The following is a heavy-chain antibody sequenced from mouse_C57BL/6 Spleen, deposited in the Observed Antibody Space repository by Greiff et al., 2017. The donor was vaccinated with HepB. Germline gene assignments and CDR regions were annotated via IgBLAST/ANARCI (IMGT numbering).Heavy chain of an antibody. V-gene: IGHV1-50*01. D-gene: IGHD1-1*01. CDR3: ARISTVVDYYAMDY. J-gene: IGHJ4*01. CDR2: IDPSDSYT. CDR1: GYTFTSYW. Sequence: QVQLKQPGAELVKPGASVKLSCKASGYTFTSYWMQWVKQRPGQGLEWIGEIDPSDSYTNYNQKFKGKATLTVDTSSSTAYMQLSSLTSEDSAVYYCARISTVVDYYAMDYWGQGTSVTVSS.